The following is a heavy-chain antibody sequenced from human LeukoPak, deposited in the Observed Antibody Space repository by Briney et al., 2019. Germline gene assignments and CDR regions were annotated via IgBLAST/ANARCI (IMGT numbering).Heavy chain of an antibody. Sequence: SETLSLTCTVSGGSISSGGYYWSWIRQPPGKGLEWIGYIYHSGSTYYNPSLKSRVTISVDTSKNQFSLNLNSVTAADTAVYYCARDRDVDSGLYHYYIDVWGKGTTVTVSS. J-gene: IGHJ6*03. CDR2: IYHSGST. V-gene: IGHV4-61*08. CDR3: ARDRDVDSGLYHYYIDV. CDR1: GGSISSGGYY. D-gene: IGHD1-26*01.